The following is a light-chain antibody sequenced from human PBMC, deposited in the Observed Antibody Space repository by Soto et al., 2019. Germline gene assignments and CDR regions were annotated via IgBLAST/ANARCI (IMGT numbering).Light chain of an antibody. V-gene: IGKV4-1*01. CDR2: WAS. CDR1: QSVLYSSNNKNY. J-gene: IGKJ3*01. CDR3: QQYYSTPPT. Sequence: DIVMTQSPDSLAVSLGERATINCKSSQSVLYSSNNKNYLAWYQQKPGQPPKLLIYWASTRESGVPDRFSGSGSGTDFPLTISSLQAEDVAFYYCQQYYSTPPTFGPGTKGNIK.